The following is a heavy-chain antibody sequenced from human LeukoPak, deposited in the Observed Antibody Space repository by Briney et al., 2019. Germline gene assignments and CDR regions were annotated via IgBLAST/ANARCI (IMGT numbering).Heavy chain of an antibody. CDR2: IKQDGSER. CDR1: GFTFISYW. CDR3: ATSSGWYPKYFDY. V-gene: IGHV3-7*03. D-gene: IGHD6-19*01. Sequence: GGSLRLSCAASGFTFISYWMSWVRQAPGKGLEWVANIKQDGSERYYVDSVKGRFTISRDNAKNSLYLQMNSLRAEDTALYYCATSSGWYPKYFDYWGQGTLVTVSS. J-gene: IGHJ4*02.